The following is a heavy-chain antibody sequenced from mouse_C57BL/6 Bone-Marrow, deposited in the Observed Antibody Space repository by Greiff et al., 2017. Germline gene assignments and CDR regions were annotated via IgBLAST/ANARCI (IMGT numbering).Heavy chain of an antibody. CDR3: ARFGYSWYFDV. Sequence: QVQLQQPGAELVKPGASVKLSCKASGYTFTSYWMHWVKQRPGQGLEWIGMIHPNSGSTNYNEKFKGKATLTVDKSSSTAYMQLSSLTSEDSAVYYCARFGYSWYFDVWGTGTTVTVSS. D-gene: IGHD2-3*01. CDR2: IHPNSGST. V-gene: IGHV1-64*01. CDR1: GYTFTSYW. J-gene: IGHJ1*03.